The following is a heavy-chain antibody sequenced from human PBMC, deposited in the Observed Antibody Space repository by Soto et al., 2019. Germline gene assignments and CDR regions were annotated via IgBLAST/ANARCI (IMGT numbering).Heavy chain of an antibody. CDR1: GYTFTSYY. D-gene: IGHD3-22*01. J-gene: IGHJ3*02. Sequence: GASVKVSCKASGYTFTSYYMHWVRQAPGQGLEWMVIINPSGGSTSYAQKFQGRVTMTRDTSTSTVYMELSSLRSEDTAVYYCASSLPYYYDSSGPGAFDIWGQGTMVTVSS. CDR2: INPSGGST. CDR3: ASSLPYYYDSSGPGAFDI. V-gene: IGHV1-46*01.